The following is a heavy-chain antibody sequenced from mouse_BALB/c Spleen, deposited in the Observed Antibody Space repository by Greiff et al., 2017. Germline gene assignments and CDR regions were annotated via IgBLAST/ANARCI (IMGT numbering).Heavy chain of an antibody. V-gene: IGHV1-80*01. CDR2: IYPGDGDT. D-gene: IGHD1-1*01. Sequence: QVQLKESGAELVRPGSSVKISCKASGYAFSSYWMNWVKQRPGQGLEWIGQIYPGDGDTNYNGKFKGKATLTADKSSSTAYMQLSSLTSEDSAVYSCAKKKLGSNYAMDYWGQGTSVTVSS. CDR1: GYAFSSYW. CDR3: AKKKLGSNYAMDY. J-gene: IGHJ4*01.